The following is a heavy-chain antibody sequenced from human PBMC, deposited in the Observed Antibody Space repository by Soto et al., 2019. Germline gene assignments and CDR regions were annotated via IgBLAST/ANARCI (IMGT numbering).Heavy chain of an antibody. D-gene: IGHD6-19*01. CDR1: GFTFSSYA. J-gene: IGHJ3*02. Sequence: EVQLLESGGGLVQPGGSLRLSCAASGFTFSSYAMSWVRQAPGKGLEWVSAISGSGGTTYYADSVKGRFTFSRDNSKNTLYLQMKSLRAEDTAVYYCAKTANGWFSAFEIWGQGTMVTVSS. CDR2: ISGSGGTT. CDR3: AKTANGWFSAFEI. V-gene: IGHV3-23*01.